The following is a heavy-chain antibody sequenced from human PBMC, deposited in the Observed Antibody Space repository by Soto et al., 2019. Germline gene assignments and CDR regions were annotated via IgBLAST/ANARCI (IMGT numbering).Heavy chain of an antibody. CDR2: ISSSSSYT. V-gene: IGHV3-11*05. Sequence: QVQLVESGGGLVKPGGSLRLSCAASGFTFSDYYMSWIRQAPGKGLEWVSYISSSSSYTNYADSVKGRFTISRDNAKNSLYLQMNSLRAEDTAVYYCARDGTVATLTDHSASHWGQGTLVTVSS. J-gene: IGHJ4*02. CDR3: ARDGTVATLTDHSASH. D-gene: IGHD5-12*01. CDR1: GFTFSDYY.